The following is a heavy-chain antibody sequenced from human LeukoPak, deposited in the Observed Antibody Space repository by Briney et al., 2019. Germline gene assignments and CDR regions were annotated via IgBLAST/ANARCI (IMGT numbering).Heavy chain of an antibody. V-gene: IGHV1-2*02. CDR2: INPNSGGT. J-gene: IGHJ4*02. CDR1: GYTFTVYY. D-gene: IGHD3-22*01. CDR3: ARVKTMIVVVTLFDY. Sequence: ASVKVSFKASGYTFTVYYVHWVRQAPGQGLEWMGWINPNSGGTNYAQKFQGRVTMTRDTSISTAFMEMTRLRSDDTAVYYCARVKTMIVVVTLFDYWGQGTLVTVSS.